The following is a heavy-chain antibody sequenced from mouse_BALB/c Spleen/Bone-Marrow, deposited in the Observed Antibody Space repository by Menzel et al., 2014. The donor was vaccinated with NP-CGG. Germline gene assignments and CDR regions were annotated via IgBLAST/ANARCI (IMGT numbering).Heavy chain of an antibody. CDR1: GFNIKDTY. D-gene: IGHD2-4*01. CDR3: ATMITDWYFDV. J-gene: IGHJ1*01. CDR2: IDPANGNT. V-gene: IGHV14-3*02. Sequence: VQLQQSGAESVKPGASVKLSCTASGFNIKDTYMHWVKQRPEQGLEWIGRIDPANGNTKYDPKFQGKATITADTSSNTAYLQLSSLTSEDTAVYYCATMITDWYFDVWGAGTTVTVSS.